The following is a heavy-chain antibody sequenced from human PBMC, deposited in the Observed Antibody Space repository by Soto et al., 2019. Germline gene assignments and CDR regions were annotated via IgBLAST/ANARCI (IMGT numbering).Heavy chain of an antibody. CDR2: INAGNGNT. V-gene: IGHV1-3*01. CDR3: VARRYCSGGSCPDYSDY. CDR1: GYTFTSYA. D-gene: IGHD2-15*01. Sequence: GASVKVSCKASGYTFTSYAMHWVRQAPGQRLEWMGWINAGNGNTNYAQKFQGRLTITADESTSTAYMELSSLTSEDTAVYYCVARRYCSGGSCPDYSDYWGQGTLVTLSS. J-gene: IGHJ4*02.